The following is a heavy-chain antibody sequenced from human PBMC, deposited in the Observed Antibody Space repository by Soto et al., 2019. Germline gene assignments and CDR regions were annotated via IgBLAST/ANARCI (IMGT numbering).Heavy chain of an antibody. J-gene: IGHJ5*02. CDR2: INHSGST. Sequence: PSETLSLTCAGYGGSFSGYYWSWIRQPPGKGLEWIGEINHSGSTNYNPSLRSRVTISVDTSKNQFSLKLSSVTAADTAVYYCARGRIVVVPAAIGFGWFDPWGQGTLVTVSS. D-gene: IGHD2-2*01. CDR3: ARGRIVVVPAAIGFGWFDP. V-gene: IGHV4-34*01. CDR1: GGSFSGYY.